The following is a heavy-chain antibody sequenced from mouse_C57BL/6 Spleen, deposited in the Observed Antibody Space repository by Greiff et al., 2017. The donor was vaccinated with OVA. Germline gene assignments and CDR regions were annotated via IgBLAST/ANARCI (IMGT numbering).Heavy chain of an antibody. CDR3: AREGGTHFDV. CDR2: ISYDGSN. J-gene: IGHJ1*03. CDR1: GYSITSGYY. V-gene: IGHV3-6*01. Sequence: EVQRVESGPGLVKPSQSLSLTCSVTGYSITSGYYWKWIRQPPGNKLEWMGNISYDGSNNYNPSLKNRITITRDTSKNQFFLKLNSVTTEDTATYYCAREGGTHFDVWGTGTTVTVSS. D-gene: IGHD3-3*01.